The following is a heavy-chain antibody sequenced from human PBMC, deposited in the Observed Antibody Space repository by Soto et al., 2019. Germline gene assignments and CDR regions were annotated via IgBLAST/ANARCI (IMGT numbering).Heavy chain of an antibody. J-gene: IGHJ6*02. V-gene: IGHV4-30-2*01. CDR1: GCSISSGGYS. CDR2: IYHSGST. Sequence: SETLSLTCAVSGCSISSGGYSWSWIRQPPGKGLEWIGYIYHSGSTYYNPSLKSRVTISVDRSKNQFSLKLSSVTAADTAVYYCASCTYYDYWSGYFDYGMDVWGQGTTVIVSS. D-gene: IGHD3-3*01. CDR3: ASCTYYDYWSGYFDYGMDV.